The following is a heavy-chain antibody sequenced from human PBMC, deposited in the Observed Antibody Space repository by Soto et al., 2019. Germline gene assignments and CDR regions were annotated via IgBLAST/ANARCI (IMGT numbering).Heavy chain of an antibody. CDR3: AREWAAVGYYYHYGMDI. V-gene: IGHV3-33*01. J-gene: IGHJ6*02. D-gene: IGHD6-13*01. CDR2: IWYDGSNK. CDR1: RFTFSGYG. Sequence: GGSLRLSCAAPRFTFSGYGMHWVRQAPGKGLEWVAIIWYDGSNKYSADSVKGRFTITRDNSKNTLYLQMHSLRAQDKAVYYCAREWAAVGYYYHYGMDIWGQGTTVTVSS.